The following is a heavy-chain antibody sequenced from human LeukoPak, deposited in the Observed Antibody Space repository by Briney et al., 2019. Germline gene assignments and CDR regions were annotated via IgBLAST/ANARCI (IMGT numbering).Heavy chain of an antibody. Sequence: PSETLSLPCTVSGVSSSSSYWSWIRQPPGKGLEWIGYSFYTGDSNHNPSFKSRVSISLGTSKDQISLKLSSVTAADTAVYYCARHRFASPLDSWGQGTLVTVSS. CDR3: ARHRFASPLDS. CDR1: GVSSSSSY. D-gene: IGHD2-21*01. CDR2: SFYTGDS. V-gene: IGHV4-59*08. J-gene: IGHJ4*02.